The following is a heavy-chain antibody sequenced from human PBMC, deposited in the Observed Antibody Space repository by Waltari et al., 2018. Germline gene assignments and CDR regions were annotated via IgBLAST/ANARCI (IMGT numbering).Heavy chain of an antibody. Sequence: EVQLLESGGGLVQPGGSLRLSCAASGFTFNTYAMNWVRQAPGKGLEWVSTVSGRGSSIYYADSVKGRFTISRDNSKSTLYLQMSSLRVEDTAVYYCANDGEHWGQGTLVTVSS. D-gene: IGHD3-3*01. CDR3: ANDGEH. CDR2: VSGRGSSI. V-gene: IGHV3-23*01. CDR1: GFTFNTYA. J-gene: IGHJ4*02.